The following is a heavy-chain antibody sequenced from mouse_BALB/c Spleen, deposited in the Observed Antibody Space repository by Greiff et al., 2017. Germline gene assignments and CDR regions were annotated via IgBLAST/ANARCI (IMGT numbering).Heavy chain of an antibody. CDR3: ARGNYYFDY. Sequence: EVMLVESGGGLVQPGGSRKLSCAASGFTFSSFGMHWVRQAPEKGLEWVAYISSGSSTIYYADTVKGRFTISRDKPKNTLFLQMTSLRSEDTAMYYCARGNYYFDYWGQGTTLTVSS. CDR1: GFTFSSFG. CDR2: ISSGSSTI. V-gene: IGHV5-17*02. D-gene: IGHD2-1*01. J-gene: IGHJ2*01.